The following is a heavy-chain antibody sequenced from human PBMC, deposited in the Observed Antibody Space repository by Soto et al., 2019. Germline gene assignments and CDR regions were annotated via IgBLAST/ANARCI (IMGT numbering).Heavy chain of an antibody. D-gene: IGHD3-10*01. CDR3: ARSSGEFGVRDTDWFDP. CDR2: IYYSGST. V-gene: IGHV4-59*01. Sequence: SETLSLTCTVSGGSISSYYWSWIRQPPGKGLEWIGYIYYSGSTNYNPSLKSRVTISVDTSKNQFSLKLSSVTAADTAVYYCARSSGEFGVRDTDWFDPWGQGTLVTVSS. CDR1: GGSISSYY. J-gene: IGHJ5*02.